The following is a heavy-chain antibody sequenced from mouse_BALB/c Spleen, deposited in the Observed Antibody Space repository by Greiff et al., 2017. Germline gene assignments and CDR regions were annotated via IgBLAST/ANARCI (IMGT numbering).Heavy chain of an antibody. V-gene: IGHV5-9-4*01. CDR2: ISSGGSYT. Sequence: EVHLVESGGGLVKPGGSLKLSCAASGFTFSSYAMSWVRQSPEKRLEWVAEISSGGSYTYYPDTVTGRFTISRDNAKNTLYLEMSSLRSEDTAMYYCARASSSMDYWGQGTSVTVSS. CDR1: GFTFSSYA. CDR3: ARASSSMDY. J-gene: IGHJ4*01. D-gene: IGHD1-3*01.